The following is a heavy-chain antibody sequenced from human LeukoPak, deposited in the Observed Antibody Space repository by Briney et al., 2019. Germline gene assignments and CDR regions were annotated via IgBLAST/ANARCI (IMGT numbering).Heavy chain of an antibody. Sequence: PGGSLRLSCAASGFTFSTYNMNWVRQAPGKGLEWVSSISGSSSYIYYADSVKGRFTISRDNAKNSLYLQMNSLRAEDTAVYYCARDLGCSGGSCYPDFDYWGQGTLVTVSS. V-gene: IGHV3-21*01. CDR3: ARDLGCSGGSCYPDFDY. CDR2: ISGSSSYI. J-gene: IGHJ4*02. D-gene: IGHD2-15*01. CDR1: GFTFSTYN.